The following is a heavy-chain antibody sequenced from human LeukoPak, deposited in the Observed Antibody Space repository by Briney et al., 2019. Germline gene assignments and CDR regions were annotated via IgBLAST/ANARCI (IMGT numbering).Heavy chain of an antibody. CDR1: GFTFSSYC. CDR3: ARVGYCSGGSCYGGDY. Sequence: GGSLRLSCAASGFTFSSYCMHWVRQAPGKGLEWVAVIWYDGSNKYYADSVKGRFTISRDNSKNTLYLQMNTLRAEDTAVYYCARVGYCSGGSCYGGDYWGQGTLVTVSS. J-gene: IGHJ4*02. V-gene: IGHV3-33*01. D-gene: IGHD2-15*01. CDR2: IWYDGSNK.